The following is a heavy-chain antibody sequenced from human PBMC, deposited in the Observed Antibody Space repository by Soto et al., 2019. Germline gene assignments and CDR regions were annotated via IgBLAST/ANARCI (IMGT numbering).Heavy chain of an antibody. CDR2: ISSSSSYI. CDR1: GFTFSSYS. V-gene: IGHV3-21*01. CDR3: ARAPSYSSGYYWAFDY. D-gene: IGHD3-22*01. J-gene: IGHJ4*02. Sequence: GGSLRLSCAASGFTFSSYSMTWVRQAPGKGLEWVSSISSSSSYIYYADSVKGRFTISRDNAKNSLYLQMNSLRAEDTAVYYCARAPSYSSGYYWAFDYWGQGTLVTVSS.